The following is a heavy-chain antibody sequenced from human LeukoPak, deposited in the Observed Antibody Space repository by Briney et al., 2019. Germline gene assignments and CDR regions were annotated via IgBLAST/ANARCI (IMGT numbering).Heavy chain of an antibody. J-gene: IGHJ4*02. D-gene: IGHD3-16*01. V-gene: IGHV3-74*01. CDR1: GFTFSSFW. CDR3: VRSRWGDFDH. Sequence: RGGSLRLSCAASGFTFSSFWMHWVRQAPGKGLVWVSRIDYDGTTTAYADSVKGRFTISRDNAKNTLFLQLNSLRVEDTAVYFCVRSRWGDFDHWGQGNLVTVPS. CDR2: IDYDGTTT.